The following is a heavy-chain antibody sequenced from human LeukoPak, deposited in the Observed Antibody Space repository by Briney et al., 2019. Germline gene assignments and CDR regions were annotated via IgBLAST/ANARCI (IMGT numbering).Heavy chain of an antibody. J-gene: IGHJ4*02. CDR1: GGSISSSSYY. D-gene: IGHD3-10*01. CDR3: ARQPPDFYGSGSYYNPGPIDY. CDR2: IYYSGST. V-gene: IGHV4-39*01. Sequence: PSETLSLTCTVSGGSISSSSYYWGWIRQPPGKGLEWIGSIYYSGSTYYNPSLKSRVTISVGTSKNQFSLKLSSVTAADTAVYYCARQPPDFYGSGSYYNPGPIDYWGQGTLVTVSS.